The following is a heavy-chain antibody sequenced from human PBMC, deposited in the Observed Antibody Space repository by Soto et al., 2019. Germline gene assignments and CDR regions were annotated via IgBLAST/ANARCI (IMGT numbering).Heavy chain of an antibody. CDR3: AKPRGVRGVIISYYGVDV. CDR1: GFTFSSYG. CDR2: ISYVGSNK. Sequence: QVQLVESGGGVVQPGRSLRLSCAASGFTFSSYGMHWVRQAPGKGQAWVAVISYVGSNKYYADSVKGRFTISRDSSKNALYLQMNSLRAEDTSVYYCAKPRGVRGVIISYYGVDVLGQGTTVTVSS. J-gene: IGHJ6*02. V-gene: IGHV3-30*18. D-gene: IGHD3-10*01.